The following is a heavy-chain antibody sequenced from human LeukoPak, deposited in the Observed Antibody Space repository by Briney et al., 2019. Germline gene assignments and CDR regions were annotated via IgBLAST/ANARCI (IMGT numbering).Heavy chain of an antibody. CDR3: AREGGYSGSYYYFDY. D-gene: IGHD1-26*01. CDR1: GFTFSHYS. Sequence: GGSLRLSCATSGFTFSHYSLHWVRQAPGKGLEWVAIISFDGSKKFYADSVKGRFTISRDNSKNTLYLQMNSLRAEDTAVYYCAREGGYSGSYYYFDYWGQGTLVTVSS. V-gene: IGHV3-30*04. CDR2: ISFDGSKK. J-gene: IGHJ4*02.